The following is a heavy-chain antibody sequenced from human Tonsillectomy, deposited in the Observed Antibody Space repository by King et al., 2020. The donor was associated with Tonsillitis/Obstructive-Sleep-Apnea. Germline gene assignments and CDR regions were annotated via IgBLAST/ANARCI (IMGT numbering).Heavy chain of an antibody. CDR2: IYHSEST. J-gene: IGHJ3*02. CDR3: ARGVDAFDI. CDR1: SGSINSGGYS. V-gene: IGHV4-30-2*01. Sequence: MQLQESGSGLVKPSQTLSLTCAVSSGSINSGGYSWSWIRQPPGKGLEWIGYIYHSESTYYNPSLKSRVTISVDTSKNQFSLKLSSVTAADTAVYYCARGVDAFDIWGQGTMVTVSS.